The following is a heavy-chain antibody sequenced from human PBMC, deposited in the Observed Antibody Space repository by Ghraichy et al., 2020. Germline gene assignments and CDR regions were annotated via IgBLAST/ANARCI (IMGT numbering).Heavy chain of an antibody. J-gene: IGHJ5*02. CDR1: GFTFSSYG. CDR2: ISYDGSNK. CDR3: AKDLIHYYDSSGLMFDP. Sequence: GESLNITCAASGFTFSSYGMHWVRQAPGKGLEWVAVISYDGSNKYYADSVKGRFTISRDNSKNTLYLQMNSLRAEDTAVYYCAKDLIHYYDSSGLMFDPWGQGTMVTVSS. V-gene: IGHV3-30*18. D-gene: IGHD3-22*01.